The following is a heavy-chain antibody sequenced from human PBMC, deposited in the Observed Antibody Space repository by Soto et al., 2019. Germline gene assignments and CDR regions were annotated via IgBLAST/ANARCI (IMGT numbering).Heavy chain of an antibody. CDR1: GFTFSTYS. J-gene: IGHJ4*02. CDR3: AIPTYYYDSSGPPAY. D-gene: IGHD3-22*01. Sequence: GGSLRLSCAASGFTFSTYSMNWVRQAPGKGLEWVSYISSSSSTIFYTDSVKGRFTVSRDNAKNSLYLQMNSLRAEDTAVYYCAIPTYYYDSSGPPAYWGQGTLVTVSS. V-gene: IGHV3-48*01. CDR2: ISSSSSTI.